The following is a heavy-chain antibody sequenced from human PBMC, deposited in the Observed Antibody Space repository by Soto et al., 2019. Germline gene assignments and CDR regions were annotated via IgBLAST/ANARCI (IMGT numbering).Heavy chain of an antibody. CDR3: ARIYDTGGYYYGS. J-gene: IGHJ1*01. Sequence: XGSLRLSCAAAGFTFKNYAMSWVRQAPGKGLEWVSAIVSGGDITYYADSVKGRFTISRDNSLNTLYLQMSSLRAEDSAVYYCARIYDTGGYYYGSWGQGTLVTVSS. D-gene: IGHD3-22*01. V-gene: IGHV3-23*01. CDR2: IVSGGDIT. CDR1: GFTFKNYA.